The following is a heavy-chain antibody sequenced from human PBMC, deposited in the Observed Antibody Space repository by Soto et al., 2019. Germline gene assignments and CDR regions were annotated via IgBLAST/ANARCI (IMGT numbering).Heavy chain of an antibody. CDR2: IDSDGSST. CDR3: ARGRPYGMDV. Sequence: EVQLVESGGGLVQPGGSLRVSCAASGFTFGSYWMNWVRQAPGKGLVWVSRIDSDGSSTTYADSVKGRFTTSRDNGKNTLYLQMSSLRVEDTAVYYCARGRPYGMDVWGQGTTVTVSS. CDR1: GFTFGSYW. V-gene: IGHV3-74*01. J-gene: IGHJ6*02.